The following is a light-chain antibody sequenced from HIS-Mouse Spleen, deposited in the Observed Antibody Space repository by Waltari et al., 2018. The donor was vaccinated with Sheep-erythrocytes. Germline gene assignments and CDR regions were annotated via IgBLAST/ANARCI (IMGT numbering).Light chain of an antibody. CDR1: SSDVGGYNY. J-gene: IGLJ3*02. CDR2: EVS. Sequence: QSALTQPASVSGSPGQSITISCTGTSSDVGGYNYVSWYQQHPGKAPKPLVYEVSKRPSGVSNRFSGSKSGNTASLTISGLQAEDEADYYCSSYTSSSTWVFGGGTKLTVL. CDR3: SSYTSSSTWV. V-gene: IGLV2-14*01.